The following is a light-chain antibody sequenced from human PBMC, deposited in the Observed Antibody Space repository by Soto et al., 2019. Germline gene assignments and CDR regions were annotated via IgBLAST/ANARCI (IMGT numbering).Light chain of an antibody. Sequence: EIVMTQSPAALSLSPGEGVTLSCRASQSVGRSLAWYQQRSGQAPRLLIYGASTRATGTPVRFSGIGSGTEFTLTISSLQSEDFVVYYCHQYYEWPLTFGGGTKVEIK. CDR1: QSVGRS. J-gene: IGKJ4*01. V-gene: IGKV3D-15*01. CDR2: GAS. CDR3: HQYYEWPLT.